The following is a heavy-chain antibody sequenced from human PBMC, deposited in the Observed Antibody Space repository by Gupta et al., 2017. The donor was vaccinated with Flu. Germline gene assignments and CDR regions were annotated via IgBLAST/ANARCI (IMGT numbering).Heavy chain of an antibody. CDR2: IYPGDSDT. J-gene: IGHJ4*02. CDR1: GYSFNTYW. V-gene: IGHV5-51*01. D-gene: IGHD2-15*01. Sequence: EVQLVQSGAEVKKPGESLKISCKGSGYSFNTYWIAWVRQMPGKGLEWMGIIYPGDSDTRYSPSIQGQVTISVDRSINTAYLQWSSLKASDIAMYYCARQGCSGGNCYAPGLGAKFDYWGQGTLVTVSS. CDR3: ARQGCSGGNCYAPGLGAKFDY.